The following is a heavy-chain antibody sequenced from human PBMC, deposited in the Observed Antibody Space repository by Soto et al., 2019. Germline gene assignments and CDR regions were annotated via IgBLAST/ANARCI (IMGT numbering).Heavy chain of an antibody. CDR3: AEGRGIAAAVGDAFDI. Sequence: SVKVSCKASGYTFTSYGISWVRQAPGQGLEWIGWIVVGCGNTNYAQKFQERVTITRDMSTSTAYMELSSLRSEDTAVYYCAEGRGIAAAVGDAFDIWGQGTMVTVSS. D-gene: IGHD6-13*01. J-gene: IGHJ3*02. V-gene: IGHV1-58*02. CDR1: GYTFTSYG. CDR2: IVVGCGNT.